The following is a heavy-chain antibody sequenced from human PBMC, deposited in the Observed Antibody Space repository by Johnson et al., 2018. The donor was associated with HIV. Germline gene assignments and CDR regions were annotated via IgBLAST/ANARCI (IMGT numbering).Heavy chain of an antibody. V-gene: IGHV3-30*02. Sequence: QVQLVESGGGLVQSGGSLRLSCAASGFTFSNYGMHWVRQAPGKGLEWVAVIWYDGSNKYYADSVKGRFTISRDNSKNTLYLQMNSLRAEDTAVYYCAKDTVSGSYYDAFDIWGQGTMVTVSS. CDR3: AKDTVSGSYYDAFDI. D-gene: IGHD1-26*01. CDR2: IWYDGSNK. CDR1: GFTFSNYG. J-gene: IGHJ3*02.